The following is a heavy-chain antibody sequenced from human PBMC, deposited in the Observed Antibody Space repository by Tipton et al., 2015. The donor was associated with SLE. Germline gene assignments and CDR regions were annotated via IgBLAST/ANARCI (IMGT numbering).Heavy chain of an antibody. CDR3: VRQGAGWYEEEV. D-gene: IGHD6-19*01. J-gene: IGHJ1*01. CDR1: GGSISSSNYY. V-gene: IGHV4-39*07. CDR2: IYYSGSA. Sequence: TLSLTCTVSGGSISSSNYYWGWIRQPPGKGLEWIGSIYYSGSAYYNPSLKSRVTISVDTSKNQFSLKLRSVTAADTAVYYCVRQGAGWYEEEVWGQGTLVTVSS.